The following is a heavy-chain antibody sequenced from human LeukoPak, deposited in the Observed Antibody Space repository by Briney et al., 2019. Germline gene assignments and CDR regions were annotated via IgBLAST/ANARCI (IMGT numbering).Heavy chain of an antibody. CDR1: GYNFANNW. D-gene: IGHD7-27*01. J-gene: IGHJ4*02. Sequence: GESLKISCKGSGYNFANNWIGWVRQMPGKGLEWMGIIYPGDSETRYSPSFQGQVTISADKSNSTAYLQWSSLKASDTAMYYCARQSGYYFDYWGQGTLVTVSS. CDR2: IYPGDSET. CDR3: ARQSGYYFDY. V-gene: IGHV5-51*01.